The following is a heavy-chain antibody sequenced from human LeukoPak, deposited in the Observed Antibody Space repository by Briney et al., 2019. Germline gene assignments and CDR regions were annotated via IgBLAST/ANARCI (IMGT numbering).Heavy chain of an antibody. CDR2: IYYSGST. CDR3: ASWRRRRDYYYYMDV. CDR1: GGSISSSPYY. V-gene: IGHV4-61*01. J-gene: IGHJ6*03. Sequence: PSETLSLTCTVSGGSISSSPYYWSWIRQPPGKGLEWIGYIYYSGSTNYNPSLKSRVTISVDTSKNQFSLKLSSVTAADTAVYYCASWRRRRDYYYYMDVWGKGTTVTVSS. D-gene: IGHD5-24*01.